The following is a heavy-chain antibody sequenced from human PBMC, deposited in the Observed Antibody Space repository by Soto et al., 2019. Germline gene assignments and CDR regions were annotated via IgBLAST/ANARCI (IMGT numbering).Heavy chain of an antibody. CDR3: AKDLGSSGHNY. J-gene: IGHJ4*02. CDR1: GFTFSSYG. D-gene: IGHD6-19*01. CDR2: ISYDGSNK. Sequence: PGGPLRLSCAASGFTFSSYGMHWVRQAPGKGLEWVAVISYDGSNKYYADSVKGRFTISRDNSKNTLYLQMNSLRAEDTAVYYCAKDLGSSGHNYWGQGTLVTVSS. V-gene: IGHV3-30*18.